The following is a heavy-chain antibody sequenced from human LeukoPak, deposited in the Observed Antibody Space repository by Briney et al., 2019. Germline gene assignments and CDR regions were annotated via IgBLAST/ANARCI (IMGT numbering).Heavy chain of an antibody. CDR2: ISAYNDNT. CDR1: GYTFTSYG. Sequence: GASVKVSCKASGYTFTSYGITWVRQAPGQGLEWMGWISAYNDNTNYAQKLQGRVTMTTDTSTSTAYMELRSLRSDDTAVYYCARVKDDYSNWGDYYYYYMDVWGKGTTVTVSS. V-gene: IGHV1-18*01. J-gene: IGHJ6*03. CDR3: ARVKDDYSNWGDYYYYYMDV. D-gene: IGHD4-11*01.